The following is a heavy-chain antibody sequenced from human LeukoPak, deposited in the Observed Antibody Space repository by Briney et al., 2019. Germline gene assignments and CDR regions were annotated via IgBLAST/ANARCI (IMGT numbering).Heavy chain of an antibody. CDR3: ARDYYDSSGYYYPDY. V-gene: IGHV3-48*03. J-gene: IGHJ4*02. D-gene: IGHD3-22*01. CDR1: GFTFRSYE. Sequence: QPGGSLRLSCSASGFTFRSYEMNWVRQAPGKGLEWVSYISSSGNTIYYVDSVKGRFTISRDNAKNSLYLQMNSLRAEDTAVYYCARDYYDSSGYYYPDYWGQGTLVTVSS. CDR2: ISSSGNTI.